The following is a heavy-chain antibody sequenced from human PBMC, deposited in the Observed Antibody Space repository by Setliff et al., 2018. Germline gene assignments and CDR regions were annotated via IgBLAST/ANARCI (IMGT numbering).Heavy chain of an antibody. Sequence: VASVKVSCKASGYTFTSYDINWVRQATGQGLEWMGWMNPNSGNTGYAQKFQGRVTITADKSTSTAYMELSSLRSEDTAVYYCASGYSGYDWLYYYGMDVWGQGTTVTVSS. CDR1: GYTFTSYD. V-gene: IGHV1-8*01. CDR2: MNPNSGNT. CDR3: ASGYSGYDWLYYYGMDV. J-gene: IGHJ6*02. D-gene: IGHD5-12*01.